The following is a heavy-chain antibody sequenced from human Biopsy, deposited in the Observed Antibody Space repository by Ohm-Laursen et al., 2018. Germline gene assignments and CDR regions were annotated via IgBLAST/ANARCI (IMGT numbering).Heavy chain of an antibody. CDR3: ARLGNFWNAEDGLDL. V-gene: IGHV4-59*08. J-gene: IGHJ3*01. CDR2: ASYSGYT. Sequence: PSETLSLTCTVSDDSIRNFYWTWIRQLPGQGLEWIGHASYSGYTNYNPSLKSRVTISVDTSKNHFSLNLRSVTSADTAVYSCARLGNFWNAEDGLDLWGLGTMVTVSS. D-gene: IGHD3-3*01. CDR1: DDSIRNFY.